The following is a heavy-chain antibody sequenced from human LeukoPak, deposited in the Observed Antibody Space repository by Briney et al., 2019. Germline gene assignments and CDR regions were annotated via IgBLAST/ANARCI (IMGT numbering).Heavy chain of an antibody. J-gene: IGHJ4*02. CDR1: GFTVSSKY. CDR3: ARDGEYRYGYGFDY. CDR2: IYGGGGT. Sequence: GGSLRLSCAASGFTVSSKYMSWVRQAPGKGLEWVSVIYGGGGTYYADSVKGRFTISRDNSKNTLYLQINSLRDEDTAVYYCARDGEYRYGYGFDYWGQGTLVTVSS. D-gene: IGHD5-18*01. V-gene: IGHV3-66*01.